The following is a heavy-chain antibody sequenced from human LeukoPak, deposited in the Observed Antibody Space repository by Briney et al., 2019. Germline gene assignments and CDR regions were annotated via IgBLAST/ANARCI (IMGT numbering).Heavy chain of an antibody. CDR3: ARDITIFGVVIAGWFDP. CDR1: GGSISSSSYY. Sequence: SGTLSLTCTVSGGSISSSSYYWGWIRQPPGKGLEWIGSIYYSGSTYYNPSLKSRVTISVDTSKNQFSLKLSSVTAADTAVYYCARDITIFGVVIAGWFDPWGQGTLVTVSS. V-gene: IGHV4-39*07. D-gene: IGHD3-3*01. CDR2: IYYSGST. J-gene: IGHJ5*02.